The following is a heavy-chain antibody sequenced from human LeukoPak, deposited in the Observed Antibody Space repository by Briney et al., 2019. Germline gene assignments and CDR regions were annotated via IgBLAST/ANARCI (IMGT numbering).Heavy chain of an antibody. V-gene: IGHV1-69*05. D-gene: IGHD2-8*02. Sequence: GASVKVSCMASGGTFSSYAISWVRQAPGQGLEWMGGIIPIFGTANYAQKFQGRVTITTDESTSTAYMELSSLRSEDTAVYYCAALSLVGLGFDYWGQGTLVTVSS. CDR1: GGTFSSYA. CDR3: AALSLVGLGFDY. CDR2: IIPIFGTA. J-gene: IGHJ4*02.